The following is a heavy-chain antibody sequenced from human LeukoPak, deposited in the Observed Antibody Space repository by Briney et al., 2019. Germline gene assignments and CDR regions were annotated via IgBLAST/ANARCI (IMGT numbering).Heavy chain of an antibody. J-gene: IGHJ4*02. D-gene: IGHD5-18*01. V-gene: IGHV3-13*01. CDR2: IGTAGDT. Sequence: GGSLRLSCAASGFTFSSYDMHWVRHATGKGLEWVSAIGTAGDTYYPGSVKGRFTISRENAKNSLYLQMNSLRAGDTAVYYCARARRVTAMAFDYWGQGTLVTVSS. CDR1: GFTFSSYD. CDR3: ARARRVTAMAFDY.